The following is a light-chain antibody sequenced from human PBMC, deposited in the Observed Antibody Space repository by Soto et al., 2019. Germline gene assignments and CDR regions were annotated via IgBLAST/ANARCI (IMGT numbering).Light chain of an antibody. CDR1: QSISSY. Sequence: DIQMTQSPSSLSASVGDRVTITCRASQSISSYLNWYQQKPGKAPKLLIYAASSLQSWVPSSFSGSGSGTDFTLTISSLHPEDFATYYCQQSYSTTPFPFGPGTKVDIK. V-gene: IGKV1-39*01. CDR2: AAS. J-gene: IGKJ3*01. CDR3: QQSYSTTPFP.